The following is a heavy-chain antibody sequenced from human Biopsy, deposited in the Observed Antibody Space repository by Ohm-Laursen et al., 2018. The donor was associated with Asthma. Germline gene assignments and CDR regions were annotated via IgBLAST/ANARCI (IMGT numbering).Heavy chain of an antibody. CDR3: VRDGTDDAFDI. CDR2: ISKDASTQ. CDR1: GFSFSNFA. Sequence: SLRLSCSASGFSFSNFAIHWVRQAPGKGLEWVGVISKDASTQDYADSVKGRFTMARDNSKNTLDLQMNSLREEDTAVYYCVRDGTDDAFDIWGRGTVVSVSS. J-gene: IGHJ3*02. D-gene: IGHD1-1*01. V-gene: IGHV3-30*01.